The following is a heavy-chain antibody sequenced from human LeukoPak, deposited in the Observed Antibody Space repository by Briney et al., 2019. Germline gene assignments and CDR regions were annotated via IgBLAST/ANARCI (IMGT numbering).Heavy chain of an antibody. Sequence: SETLSLTCTVSGGSINTPNYYWGWIRQTPGKGLEWIGNIFYSGGTYYSPSLKSRVTMSVDTSKNQFSLKLSSVTAADTAVYYCARVSEYYYMDVWGKGTTVTISS. J-gene: IGHJ6*03. CDR3: ARVSEYYYMDV. V-gene: IGHV4-39*07. CDR2: IFYSGGT. CDR1: GGSINTPNYY.